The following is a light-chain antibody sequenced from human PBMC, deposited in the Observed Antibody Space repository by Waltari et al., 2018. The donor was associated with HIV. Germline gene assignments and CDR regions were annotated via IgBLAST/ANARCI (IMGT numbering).Light chain of an antibody. CDR1: QVIHRD. Sequence: IQMSQSPTSMSPSIGDNVTMICRASQVIHRDLAWYQQKPGKSPKLVIHPASTLQSGVSPRFSASGSGAAFALAISNLQLEDFATYDCQQANSFPHTFGQGTKL. V-gene: IGKV1-12*01. J-gene: IGKJ2*01. CDR2: PAS. CDR3: QQANSFPHT.